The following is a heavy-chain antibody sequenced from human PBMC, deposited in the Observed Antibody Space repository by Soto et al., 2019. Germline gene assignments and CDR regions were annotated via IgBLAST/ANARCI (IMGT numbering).Heavy chain of an antibody. CDR3: AHRQGQLLFDS. Sequence: QISLKESGPTLVKPTQTLTLTCTFSGFSLSTSGVGVGWIRQPPGKALEWLALIYWYDGKRYSPSLKSRLTITEDTSKTQVVLTMTNMDPVDTATYYCAHRQGQLLFDSWGQGTLVTVSS. V-gene: IGHV2-5*01. CDR1: GFSLSTSGVG. J-gene: IGHJ4*02. CDR2: IYWYDGK. D-gene: IGHD2-2*01.